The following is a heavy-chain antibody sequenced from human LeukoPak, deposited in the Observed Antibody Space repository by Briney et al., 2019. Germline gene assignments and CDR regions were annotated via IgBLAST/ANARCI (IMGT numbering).Heavy chain of an antibody. Sequence: GGSLRLSCAASGFTVSSNYMSWVRQAPGKGLEWVSIIYSGGSTYYADSVKGRFTISRDNSKNTLYLQMNSLRAEDTAVYYCAREATGTLYYWGQGSLVTVSS. CDR1: GFTVSSNY. V-gene: IGHV3-66*01. CDR3: AREATGTLYY. J-gene: IGHJ4*02. CDR2: IYSGGST. D-gene: IGHD1-1*01.